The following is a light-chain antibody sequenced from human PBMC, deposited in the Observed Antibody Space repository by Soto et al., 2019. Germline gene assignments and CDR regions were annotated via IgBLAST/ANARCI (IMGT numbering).Light chain of an antibody. CDR2: AAS. V-gene: IGKV1-6*01. Sequence: AIQMTQSPSSLSASVGDSVTITCRASQGIRNDLGWYQQKPRKAPKLLVYAASSLQSGVPSRFSGSGSGTDFTVTISSLQPEDFATYYCLQDYNYPWTFGQGTKVEIK. J-gene: IGKJ1*01. CDR3: LQDYNYPWT. CDR1: QGIRND.